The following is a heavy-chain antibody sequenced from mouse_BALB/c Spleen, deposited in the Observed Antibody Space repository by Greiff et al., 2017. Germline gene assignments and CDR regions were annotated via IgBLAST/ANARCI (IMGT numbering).Heavy chain of an antibody. D-gene: IGHD1-1*01. CDR1: GFTFSSYG. Sequence: EVKLVESGGDLVKPGGSLKLSCAASGFTFSSYGMSWVRQTPDKRLEWVATISSGGSYTYYPDSVKGRFTISRDNAKNTLYLQMSSLKSEDTAMYYCARQTTTVVAAFYAMDYWGQGTSVTVSS. CDR3: ARQTTTVVAAFYAMDY. J-gene: IGHJ4*01. V-gene: IGHV5-6*01. CDR2: ISSGGSYT.